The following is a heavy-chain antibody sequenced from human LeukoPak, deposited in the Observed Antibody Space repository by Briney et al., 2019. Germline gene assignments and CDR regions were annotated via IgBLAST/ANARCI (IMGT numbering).Heavy chain of an antibody. V-gene: IGHV4-59*08. CDR1: GGSISSFY. Sequence: SETLSLTCTVSGGSISSFYWSWIRQPPGKGLEWIGYIYNTENTNYNPSLKSRVTISVDTSKNQFSLKVKSVAASDTAVYYCATSKPDLDTWGQGTLVTVSS. D-gene: IGHD2-2*01. CDR2: IYNTENT. CDR3: ATSKPDLDT. J-gene: IGHJ5*02.